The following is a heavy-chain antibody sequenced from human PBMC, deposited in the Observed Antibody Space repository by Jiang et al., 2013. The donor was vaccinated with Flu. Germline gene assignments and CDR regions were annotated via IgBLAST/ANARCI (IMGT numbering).Heavy chain of an antibody. D-gene: IGHD3-22*01. J-gene: IGHJ4*02. CDR2: INAGNGNT. V-gene: IGHV1-3*01. Sequence: LEWMGWINAGNGNTKYSQKFQGRVTITRDTSASTAYMELSSLRSEDTAVYYCARDGDGGYYDSSGYPHFDYWGQGTLVTVSS. CDR3: ARDGDGGYYDSSGYPHFDY.